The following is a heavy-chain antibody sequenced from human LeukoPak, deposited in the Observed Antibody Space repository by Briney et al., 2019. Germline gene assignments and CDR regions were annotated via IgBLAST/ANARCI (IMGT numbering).Heavy chain of an antibody. CDR2: ISAYNGNT. V-gene: IGHV1-18*01. CDR3: ARDYYDSSGYYSRDY. CDR1: GYTFMSYG. D-gene: IGHD3-22*01. J-gene: IGHJ4*02. Sequence: ASVKVSCKASGYTFMSYGISWVRQAPVQGLEWMGWISAYNGNTNYAQKLQGRVTMTTDTSTSTAYMELRSLRSDDTAVYYCARDYYDSSGYYSRDYWGQGTLVTVSS.